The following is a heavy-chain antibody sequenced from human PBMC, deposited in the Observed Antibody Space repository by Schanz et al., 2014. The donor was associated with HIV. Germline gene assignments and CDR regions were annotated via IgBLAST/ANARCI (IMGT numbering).Heavy chain of an antibody. CDR2: TSYDGTKK. V-gene: IGHV3-30*18. J-gene: IGHJ6*02. CDR3: AKDRNYYESKYRGKGNYYYYYGMDV. Sequence: QMQLVESGGGVVQPGRSLRLSCTASGFTFNNYGMHWVRQAPGKGLEWVAVTSYDGTKKHYADSVKGRFTISRDNSKNSLYLAIKSLRAEDAAVYYCAKDRNYYESKYRGKGNYYYYYGMDVWGQGTTVTVSS. D-gene: IGHD3-22*01. CDR1: GFTFNNYG.